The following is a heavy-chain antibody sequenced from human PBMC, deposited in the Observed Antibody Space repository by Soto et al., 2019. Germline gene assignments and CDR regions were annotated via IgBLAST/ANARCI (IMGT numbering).Heavy chain of an antibody. CDR2: TNPKSGYT. Sequence: QVQLVQSGAEVKKPGASVKVSCKTSGYTFTNYDINWVRQATGQGLEWMGWTNPKSGYTGSAQKFQGRVTRXRDSSISTAYMELHSLTSEDTAVYYCARTAGDLDYWGQGTLITVSS. D-gene: IGHD4-17*01. CDR1: GYTFTNYD. J-gene: IGHJ4*02. V-gene: IGHV1-8*01. CDR3: ARTAGDLDY.